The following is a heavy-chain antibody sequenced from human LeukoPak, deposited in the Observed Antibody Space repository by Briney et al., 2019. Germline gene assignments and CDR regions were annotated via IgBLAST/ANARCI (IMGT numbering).Heavy chain of an antibody. CDR3: AGPRRGVQLWTTYFDY. CDR1: GYTFTSYG. Sequence: ASVKVSCKASGYTFTSYGISWVRQAPGQGLEWMGWISAYNGNTNYAQKLQGRVTMTTDTSTSTAYMELRSLRSDDTAVYYCAGPRRGVQLWTTYFDYWGQGTLVTVSS. D-gene: IGHD5-18*01. V-gene: IGHV1-18*01. CDR2: ISAYNGNT. J-gene: IGHJ4*02.